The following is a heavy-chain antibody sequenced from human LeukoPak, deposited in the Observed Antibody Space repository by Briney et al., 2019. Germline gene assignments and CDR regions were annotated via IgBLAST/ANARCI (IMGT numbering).Heavy chain of an antibody. CDR2: ISSSSSYI. V-gene: IGHV3-21*01. D-gene: IGHD1-26*01. CDR1: GFTFSNYA. Sequence: GGSLRLSCAASGFTFSNYAMNWVRQAPGKGLEWVSSISSSSSYIYYADSVKGRFTISRDNAKNSLYLQMNSLRAEDTAVYYCAREVVGATGYFDCWGQGTLVTVSS. CDR3: AREVVGATGYFDC. J-gene: IGHJ4*02.